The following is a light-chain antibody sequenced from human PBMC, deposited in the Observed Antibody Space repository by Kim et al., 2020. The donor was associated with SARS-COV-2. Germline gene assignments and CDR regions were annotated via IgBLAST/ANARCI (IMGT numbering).Light chain of an antibody. CDR3: QQYGTSPPYT. Sequence: PGERATRSCRASQTVCSTCLAWYQQKPGQAPRLLIYSASTRATGIPDRFSGGGSGTDFTLTISRLEPEDFAVYYCQQYGTSPPYTFGQGTKLEI. J-gene: IGKJ2*01. CDR1: QTVCSTC. CDR2: SAS. V-gene: IGKV3-20*01.